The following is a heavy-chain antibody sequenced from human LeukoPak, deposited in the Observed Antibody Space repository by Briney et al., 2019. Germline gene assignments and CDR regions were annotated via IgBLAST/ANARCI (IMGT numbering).Heavy chain of an antibody. D-gene: IGHD3-9*01. CDR1: GFTFSSYA. Sequence: GGSLRLSCAASGFTFSSYAMHWVRPAPGKGLEWVAVISYDGSNKYYADSVKGRFTISRDNSKNTLYLQMNSLRAEDTAVYYCARVVAPYDILTYFDYWGQGTLVTVSS. CDR2: ISYDGSNK. J-gene: IGHJ4*02. V-gene: IGHV3-30*04. CDR3: ARVVAPYDILTYFDY.